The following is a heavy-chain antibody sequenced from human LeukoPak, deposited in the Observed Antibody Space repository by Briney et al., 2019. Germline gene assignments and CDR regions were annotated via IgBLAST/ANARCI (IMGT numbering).Heavy chain of an antibody. CDR1: GFTFSSYG. V-gene: IGHV3-30*18. Sequence: GGSLRLSCAASGFTFSSYGMHWVRQAPGKGLEWGAVISYDGSNKYYADSVKGRFTISRDNSKNTLYLQMNSLRAEDTAVYYCAKDLQQLGYYYYGMDVWGQGTTVTVSS. CDR2: ISYDGSNK. J-gene: IGHJ6*02. D-gene: IGHD6-6*01. CDR3: AKDLQQLGYYYYGMDV.